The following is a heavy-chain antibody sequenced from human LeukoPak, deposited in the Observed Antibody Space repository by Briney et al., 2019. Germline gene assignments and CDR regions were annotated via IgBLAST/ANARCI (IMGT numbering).Heavy chain of an antibody. CDR2: INSDGTTT. J-gene: IGHJ5*02. CDR3: AVSNGGYGP. V-gene: IGHV3-74*01. CDR1: AFNFTAYW. D-gene: IGHD5-12*01. Sequence: GGSLRLSCASSAFNFTAYWMHWVRQDPRQGLLWVARINSDGTTTNYADSVKGRFTISSDNAKNTLFLQMNSLRAEDTAVYFCAVSNGGYGPWGQGALVTVSS.